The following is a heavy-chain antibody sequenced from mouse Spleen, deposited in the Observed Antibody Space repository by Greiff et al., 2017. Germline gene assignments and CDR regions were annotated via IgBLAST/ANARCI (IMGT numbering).Heavy chain of an antibody. CDR1: GYTFTDYE. J-gene: IGHJ2*01. V-gene: IGHV1-15*01. Sequence: VKLQESGAELVRPGASVTLSCKASGYTFTDYEMHWVKQTPVHGLEWIGAIDPETGGTAYNQKFKGKATLTVDKPSSTAYMQLSSLTSEDSAVYYCARDYGGDYWGQGTTLTVSS. CDR3: ARDYGGDY. D-gene: IGHD1-1*01. CDR2: IDPETGGT.